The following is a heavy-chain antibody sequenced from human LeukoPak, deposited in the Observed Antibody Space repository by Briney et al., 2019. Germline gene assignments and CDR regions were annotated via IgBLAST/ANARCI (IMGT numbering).Heavy chain of an antibody. V-gene: IGHV1-46*01. D-gene: IGHD1-20*01. Sequence: ASVKVSSKASGYTFTSYYMHWVRQAPGQGLEWMGIINPSGGSTSYAQKFQGRVTMTRDTSTSTVYMELSSLRSEDTAVYYCARDPYNSGDRVGYYFDYWGQGTLVTVSS. CDR2: INPSGGST. CDR1: GYTFTSYY. CDR3: ARDPYNSGDRVGYYFDY. J-gene: IGHJ4*02.